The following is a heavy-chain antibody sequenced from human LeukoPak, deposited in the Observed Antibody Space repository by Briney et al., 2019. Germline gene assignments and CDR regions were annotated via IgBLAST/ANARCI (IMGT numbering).Heavy chain of an antibody. CDR2: ISWNSGSI. V-gene: IGHV3-9*01. D-gene: IGHD6-6*01. CDR3: AKDIRGQLANIDY. Sequence: GGSLRLSCTASGFPFIEYSMNWVRQAPGKGLEWVSGISWNSGSIGYADSVKGRFTISRDNAKNSLYLQMNSLRAENTALYYCAKDIRGQLANIDYWGQGTLVTVSS. J-gene: IGHJ4*02. CDR1: GFPFIEYS.